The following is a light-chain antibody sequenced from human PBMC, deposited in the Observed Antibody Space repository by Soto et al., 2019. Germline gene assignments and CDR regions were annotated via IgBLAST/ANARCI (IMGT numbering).Light chain of an antibody. CDR1: QSVSSSY. CDR2: GAS. V-gene: IGKV3-15*01. Sequence: IVMTQSPATLSVSPGERATLSCRASQSVSSSYLAWYQQKPGQAPRLLIYGASTRATDMPGRFSGRGSGTEFTLTINSLQSEDFAVYYCQQYRNWPRTFGQGTKVDIK. CDR3: QQYRNWPRT. J-gene: IGKJ1*01.